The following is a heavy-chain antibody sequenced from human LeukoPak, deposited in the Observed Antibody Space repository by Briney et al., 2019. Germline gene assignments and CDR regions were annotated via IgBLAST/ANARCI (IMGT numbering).Heavy chain of an antibody. CDR3: AGGDTAMVNLLY. CDR1: GFTFSSYA. J-gene: IGHJ4*02. Sequence: GGSLRLSCAASGFTFSSYAMSWVRQAPGKGLEWVAIIWYDGSHTYYADSVKGRFTISRDNSKSSLYLQMNSLRVEDTALYYCAGGDTAMVNLLYWGQGTLVTVAS. V-gene: IGHV3-33*08. D-gene: IGHD5-18*01. CDR2: IWYDGSHT.